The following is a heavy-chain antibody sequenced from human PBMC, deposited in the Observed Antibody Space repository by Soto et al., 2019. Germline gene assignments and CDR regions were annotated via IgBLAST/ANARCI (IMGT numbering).Heavy chain of an antibody. V-gene: IGHV3-30*18. Sequence: GGSLRLSCAASGFTFSSYGMHWVRQAPGKGLEWVAVISYDGSNKYYADSVKGRFTISRDNSKNTLYLQMNSLRAEDTAVYYCAKEFERSFGSLYFDYWGQGTLVTVSS. D-gene: IGHD1-26*01. CDR1: GFTFSSYG. CDR2: ISYDGSNK. CDR3: AKEFERSFGSLYFDY. J-gene: IGHJ4*02.